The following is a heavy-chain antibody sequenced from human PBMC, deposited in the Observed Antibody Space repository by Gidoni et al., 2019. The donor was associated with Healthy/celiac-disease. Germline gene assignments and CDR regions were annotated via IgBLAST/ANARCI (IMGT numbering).Heavy chain of an antibody. CDR2: IYPSGST. V-gene: IGHV4-4*02. Sequence: QVQLQESGPGLVKPSGTLSLTCAVAGGSISSRNWWSWVRQPPGKGLEWIGEIYPSGSTNYNPSLKSRVTISVDKSKNQFSLKLSSVTAADTAVYYCARENTPDYYYGMDVWGQGTTVTVSS. J-gene: IGHJ6*02. CDR1: GGSISSRNW. D-gene: IGHD2-2*02. CDR3: ARENTPDYYYGMDV.